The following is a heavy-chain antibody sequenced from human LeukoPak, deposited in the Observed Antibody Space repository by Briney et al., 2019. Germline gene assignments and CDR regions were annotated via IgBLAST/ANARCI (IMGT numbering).Heavy chain of an antibody. CDR3: ARGRQYQLLSPFDY. V-gene: IGHV1-8*01. D-gene: IGHD2-2*01. J-gene: IGHJ4*02. Sequence: ASVKVSCKASGYTFTSYDINWVRQATGQGLEWMGWMNPNSGNTGYAQKFQGRVTMTRNTSISTAYMELSSLRSEDTAVYYCARGRQYQLLSPFDYWGQGTLVTVSS. CDR1: GYTFTSYD. CDR2: MNPNSGNT.